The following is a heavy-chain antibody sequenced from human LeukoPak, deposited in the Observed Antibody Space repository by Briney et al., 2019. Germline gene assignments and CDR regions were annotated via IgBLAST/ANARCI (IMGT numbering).Heavy chain of an antibody. CDR1: GFNFSIYS. CDR2: IVRSSTTI. Sequence: PGGSLRLSCAASGFNFSIYSMNWARQAPGKGREWVLYIVRSSTTIYYADSVKGRFTLSRDNSKHTLYLQMNSLRAEDTAVYYCAKKNRIAAAGTGAFDIWGQGTMVTVSS. J-gene: IGHJ3*02. V-gene: IGHV3-48*01. D-gene: IGHD6-13*01. CDR3: AKKNRIAAAGTGAFDI.